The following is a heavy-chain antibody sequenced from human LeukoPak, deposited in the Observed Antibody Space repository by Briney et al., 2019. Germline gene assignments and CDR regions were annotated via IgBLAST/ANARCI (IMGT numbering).Heavy chain of an antibody. CDR1: GYTFTELS. CDR2: FDPEDGET. J-gene: IGHJ4*02. CDR3: ATFPPAG. V-gene: IGHV1-24*01. Sequence: ASVKVSCKVSGYTFTELSMHCVRQAPGEGLEWMGGFDPEDGETIYAQKFQGRVTMTEDTSTDTAYMELSSLRSEDTAVYYCATFPPAGWGQGTLVTVSS.